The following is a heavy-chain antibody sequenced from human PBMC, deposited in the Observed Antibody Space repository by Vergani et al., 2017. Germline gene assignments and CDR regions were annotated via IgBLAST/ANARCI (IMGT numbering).Heavy chain of an antibody. D-gene: IGHD1-1*01. CDR2: IYSGGST. Sequence: EVQLVETGGGLIQPGGSLRLSCAASGFTVNNNYMSWVRQAPGKGLEWVSVIYSGGSTYYADSVKGRFTISRDNSKNTLYLQMNSLRAEDTAVYYCARAFERADYYYYMDVWGKGTTVTVSS. CDR3: ARAFERADYYYYMDV. J-gene: IGHJ6*03. CDR1: GFTVNNNY. V-gene: IGHV3-53*02.